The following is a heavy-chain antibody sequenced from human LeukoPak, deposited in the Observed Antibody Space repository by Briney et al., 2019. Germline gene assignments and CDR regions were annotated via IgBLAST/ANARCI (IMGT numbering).Heavy chain of an antibody. V-gene: IGHV3-33*08. CDR2: ISYDGRNK. CDR3: ARGPQRAMVRGVITPYYPS. CDR1: GFTFSSYG. J-gene: IGHJ5*02. Sequence: GGSLRLSCAASGFTFSSYGMHWVRQAPGKGLEWVALISYDGRNKFYADSVKGRFTLARDSSKNTLYLQMNSLRAEDTAVYYCARGPQRAMVRGVITPYYPSWGQGTLVTVSS. D-gene: IGHD3-10*01.